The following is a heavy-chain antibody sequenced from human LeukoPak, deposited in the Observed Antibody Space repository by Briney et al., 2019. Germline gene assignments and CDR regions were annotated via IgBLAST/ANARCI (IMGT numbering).Heavy chain of an antibody. CDR3: AKSDDSSGYYYEIDY. Sequence: GGSLRLSCAASGFTFSSYAMSWVRQVPGKGLEWVAVISYDGTSKYYADSVKGRFTISRDNSKNTLYLQMNSLRAEDTAVYYCAKSDDSSGYYYEIDYWGQGTLVTVSS. D-gene: IGHD3-22*01. CDR2: ISYDGTSK. J-gene: IGHJ4*02. CDR1: GFTFSSYA. V-gene: IGHV3-30*18.